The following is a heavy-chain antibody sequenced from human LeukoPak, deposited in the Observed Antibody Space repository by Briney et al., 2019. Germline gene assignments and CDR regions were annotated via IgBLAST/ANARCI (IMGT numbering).Heavy chain of an antibody. D-gene: IGHD3-10*01. J-gene: IGHJ4*02. CDR2: ISGSGGST. CDR1: GFTFSSYA. Sequence: PGGSLRLSCAASGFTFSSYAMSWVRQAPGKGLEWVSAISGSGGSTYYADSVKGRFTISRENAKNSLYLQMNSLRAGDTAVYYCARGGYYGSGSYSDYWGQGTLVTVSS. CDR3: ARGGYYGSGSYSDY. V-gene: IGHV3-23*01.